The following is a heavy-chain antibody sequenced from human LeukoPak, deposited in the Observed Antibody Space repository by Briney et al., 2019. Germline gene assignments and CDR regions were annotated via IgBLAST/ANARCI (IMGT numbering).Heavy chain of an antibody. CDR3: ARVGDYGDYFDY. V-gene: IGHV1-69*13. CDR2: IISIFGTA. D-gene: IGHD4-17*01. CDR1: GGTFSSYA. Sequence: SSVNVSCKASGGTFSSYAISWVRQAPGQGLEWMGGIISIFGTANYAQKFQGRVTITADESTSTAYMELSSLRSEDTAVYYCARVGDYGDYFDYWGQGTLVTVSS. J-gene: IGHJ4*02.